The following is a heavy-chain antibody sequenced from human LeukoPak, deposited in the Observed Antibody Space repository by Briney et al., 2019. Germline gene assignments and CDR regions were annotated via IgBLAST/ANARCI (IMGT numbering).Heavy chain of an antibody. Sequence: GGSLRLSCAASGFTFSSYSMNWARQAPGKGLEWVSSISSSSSYIYYADSVKGRFTISRDNAKNSLYLQMNSLRAEDTAVYYCARDPDSYGPFDYWGQGTLVTVSS. D-gene: IGHD5-18*01. CDR3: ARDPDSYGPFDY. CDR1: GFTFSSYS. V-gene: IGHV3-21*01. J-gene: IGHJ4*02. CDR2: ISSSSSYI.